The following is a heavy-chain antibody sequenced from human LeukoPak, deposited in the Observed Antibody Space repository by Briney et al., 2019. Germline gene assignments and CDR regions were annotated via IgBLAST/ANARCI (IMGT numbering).Heavy chain of an antibody. Sequence: ASVKVSCKSSGYTFTNYEINWVRQATGQGLEWMGWMNPNSEDTAYAQKFQGRISMTRSTSISTAYMELSSLRSEDTAVYYCARSALSCSNYGYWGQGTLVTVSS. CDR2: MNPNSEDT. V-gene: IGHV1-8*01. CDR3: ARSALSCSNYGY. D-gene: IGHD4-4*01. J-gene: IGHJ4*02. CDR1: GYTFTNYE.